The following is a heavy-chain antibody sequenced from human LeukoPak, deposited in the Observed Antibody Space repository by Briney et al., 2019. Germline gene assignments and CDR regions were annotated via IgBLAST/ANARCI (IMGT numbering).Heavy chain of an antibody. CDR1: GFTFGSYG. CDR2: IRHDGSYQ. D-gene: IGHD3-22*01. J-gene: IGHJ4*02. CDR3: AKNRDSSDYPRDFDF. Sequence: GGSLRLSCAAFGFTFGSYGMHWVRQTPGKGLEWVAFIRHDGSYQQYADSVKGRFTVSRDNSKDMVYLQMNSLRTEDTAVYYCAKNRDSSDYPRDFDFWGQGTLVTVSS. V-gene: IGHV3-30*02.